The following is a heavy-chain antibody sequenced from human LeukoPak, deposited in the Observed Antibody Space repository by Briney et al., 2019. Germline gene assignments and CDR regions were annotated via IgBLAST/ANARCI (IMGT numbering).Heavy chain of an antibody. D-gene: IGHD1-26*01. V-gene: IGHV4-4*02. CDR3: ASAQPSRRGWFDP. CDR1: GGSITSSNW. J-gene: IGHJ5*02. CDR2: IYHSGST. Sequence: PSETLSLTCAVSGGSITSSNWWSWVRQPPGKGLEWIGEIYHSGSTNYNPSLKSRVTISVDKSKNQFSLKLSSVTAADAAVYYCASAQPSRRGWFDPWGQGTLVTVSS.